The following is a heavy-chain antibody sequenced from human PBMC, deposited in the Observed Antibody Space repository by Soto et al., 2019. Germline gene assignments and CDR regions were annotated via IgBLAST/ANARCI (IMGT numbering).Heavy chain of an antibody. CDR2: ITWNSGTI. Sequence: EVQLVESGGDLVQPGRSLRLSCAASGFTFDDYAMYWVRQAPGMGLEWVSGITWNSGTIGYADSVKGRFTISRDNAKNSLYWRMNSLRVEDTAFYYGAKVIGFGSGSHCDYWGQGTLVTVSS. CDR3: AKVIGFGSGSHCDY. D-gene: IGHD3-10*01. J-gene: IGHJ4*02. CDR1: GFTFDDYA. V-gene: IGHV3-9*01.